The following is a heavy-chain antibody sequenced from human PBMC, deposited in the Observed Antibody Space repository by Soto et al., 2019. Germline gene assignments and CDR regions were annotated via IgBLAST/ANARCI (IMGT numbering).Heavy chain of an antibody. CDR1: GGSVSSGSYY. D-gene: IGHD3-9*01. J-gene: IGHJ3*02. CDR3: ARDRTGFDAFDI. Sequence: QVQLQESGPALVKPSETLSLTCTVSGGSVSSGSYYWSWIRQPPGKGLEWIGYIYYSGSTNYNPSLKSRVTISVDTSKNQFSLKLSSVTAADTAVYYCARDRTGFDAFDIWGQGTMVTVSS. V-gene: IGHV4-61*01. CDR2: IYYSGST.